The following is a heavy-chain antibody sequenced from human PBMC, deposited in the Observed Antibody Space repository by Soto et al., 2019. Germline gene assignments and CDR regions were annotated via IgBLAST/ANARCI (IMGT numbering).Heavy chain of an antibody. D-gene: IGHD6-13*01. V-gene: IGHV3-49*03. CDR2: IRSKAYGGTT. CDR3: TSGYSSSWYPDSFDH. CDR1: GFTFGDYA. J-gene: IGHJ5*02. Sequence: GGSLRLSCTASGFTFGDYAMSWFRQAPGKGLEWVGFIRSKAYGGTTEYAASVKGRFNISRDDSKSIAYLKMNSLKTEDTAVYYCTSGYSSSWYPDSFDHWGQANLVTVXS.